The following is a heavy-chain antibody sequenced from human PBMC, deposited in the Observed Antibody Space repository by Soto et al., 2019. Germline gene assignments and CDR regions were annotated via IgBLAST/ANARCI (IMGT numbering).Heavy chain of an antibody. CDR2: IDWDDDK. CDR3: ARMGRRDYFDY. CDR1: GFSLSTSGMR. D-gene: IGHD1-1*01. Sequence: SGPTLGNPTHTLTLTCTFSGFSLSTSGMRVSWIRQPPGKALEWLARIDWDDDKFYSTSLKTRLTISKDTSKNQVVLTMTNMDPVDTATYYCARMGRRDYFDYWGQGTLVTVSS. J-gene: IGHJ4*02. V-gene: IGHV2-70*04.